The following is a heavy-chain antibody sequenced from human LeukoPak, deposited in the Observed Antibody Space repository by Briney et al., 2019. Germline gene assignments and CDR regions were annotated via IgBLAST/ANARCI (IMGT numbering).Heavy chain of an antibody. CDR2: ISAYNGNT. Sequence: ASVNVSCTPSGYTFTNYGFTWVRQARGQGLEWMGWISAYNGNTNYAQKLQGRVTMTTDTSTSTAYMELRSLRSDDTAVYHCARGLYCESSGYPALQYWGQGTLVTVSS. V-gene: IGHV1-18*01. D-gene: IGHD3-22*01. CDR3: ARGLYCESSGYPALQY. J-gene: IGHJ4*02. CDR1: GYTFTNYG.